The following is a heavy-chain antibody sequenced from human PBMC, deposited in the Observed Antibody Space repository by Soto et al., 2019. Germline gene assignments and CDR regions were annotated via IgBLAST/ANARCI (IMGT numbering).Heavy chain of an antibody. CDR2: ISGSGGST. V-gene: IGHV3-23*01. J-gene: IGHJ5*01. Sequence: EEQLLESGGGLVQPGGSLRLSCAASGFTFSNYALSWVRQAPGKGLEWVSIISGSGGSTYYADSVKGRFTISRDNSKNTLFLQMNSLRAEDTAVYYCAKRSSGPYPFDSWAQGTLVTVSS. CDR1: GFTFSNYA. D-gene: IGHD6-25*01. CDR3: AKRSSGPYPFDS.